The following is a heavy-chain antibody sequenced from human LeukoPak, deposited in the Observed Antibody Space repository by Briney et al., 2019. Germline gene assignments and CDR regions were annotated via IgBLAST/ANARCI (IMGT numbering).Heavy chain of an antibody. CDR1: GFTFSSYG. D-gene: IGHD3-3*01. Sequence: GGSLRLSCASSGFTFSSYGMHWVRQAPGKGLEWVAFIRYDGSNKYYADSVKGRFTISRDNSKNTLYLQMNSLRAEDTAVYYCAKDFWSGYAYYFDYWGQGTLVTVSS. J-gene: IGHJ4*02. V-gene: IGHV3-30*02. CDR3: AKDFWSGYAYYFDY. CDR2: IRYDGSNK.